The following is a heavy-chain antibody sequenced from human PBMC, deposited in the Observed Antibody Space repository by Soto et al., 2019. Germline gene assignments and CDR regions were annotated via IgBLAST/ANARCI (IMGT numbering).Heavy chain of an antibody. V-gene: IGHV3-21*01. CDR1: GFTLRSYS. J-gene: IGHJ3*02. Sequence: EVQLVESGGGLVKPGGSLRLSCVASGFTLRSYSMNWVRQAPGKGLEWVSSISTSSTYIYYADSVKGRFIISRDHAKYPLYLQMNSLRAEHTSVYYGARSSSGYNLTFENWGQGTMVTVSS. D-gene: IGHD3-10*01. CDR3: ARSSSGYNLTFEN. CDR2: ISTSSTYI.